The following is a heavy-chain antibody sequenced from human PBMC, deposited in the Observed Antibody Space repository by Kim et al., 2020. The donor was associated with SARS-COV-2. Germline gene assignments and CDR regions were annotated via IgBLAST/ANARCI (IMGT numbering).Heavy chain of an antibody. CDR1: GYTLIELS. Sequence: ASVKVSCKVSGYTLIELSMHWVRQAPGKGLEWMGGFDPEDAETIYAQKFQGRVTMTEDTSTDTAYMELSSLRSEDTAVYYCATAPAVAGTPNDYYYYYGMDVWAKGPRSPSP. CDR3: ATAPAVAGTPNDYYYYYGMDV. V-gene: IGHV1-24*01. CDR2: FDPEDAET. D-gene: IGHD6-19*01. J-gene: IGHJ6*02.